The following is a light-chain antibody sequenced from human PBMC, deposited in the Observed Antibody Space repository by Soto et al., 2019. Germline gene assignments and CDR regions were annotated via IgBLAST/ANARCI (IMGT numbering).Light chain of an antibody. V-gene: IGKV1-12*01. CDR2: GAS. CDR3: QQAHNLPVT. CDR1: QDIASW. Sequence: DIRMTQSPSSVSGSVGDRVSMTCRARQDIASWLARYQQRPGKAPVLLIFGASILQSGVSSRFSGSGAGTEFNLTINSLQPEDFGVYYCQQAHNLPVTFGGGTKVEIK. J-gene: IGKJ4*01.